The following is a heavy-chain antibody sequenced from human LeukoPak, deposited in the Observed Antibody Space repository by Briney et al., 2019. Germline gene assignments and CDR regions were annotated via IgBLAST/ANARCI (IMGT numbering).Heavy chain of an antibody. CDR3: ARDPAGASAYYYYYGMDV. V-gene: IGHV1-3*01. D-gene: IGHD1-26*01. Sequence: GASVKVSCKASGYTFTSYAMHWVRQAPGQRLEWMGWINAGNGNTKYSQKFQGRVTITRDTSASTAYMELSSLRSEDTAVYHCARDPAGASAYYYYYGMDVWGQGTTVTVSS. J-gene: IGHJ6*02. CDR1: GYTFTSYA. CDR2: INAGNGNT.